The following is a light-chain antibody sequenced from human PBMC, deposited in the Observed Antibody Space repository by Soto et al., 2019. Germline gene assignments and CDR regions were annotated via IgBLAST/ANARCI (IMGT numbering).Light chain of an antibody. J-gene: IGKJ1*01. CDR2: AA. Sequence: DIQMTQSPSVMSASVGDRVTITCRASQGIGNDLAWFQQKPGEVPKRLIYAAALQSGVPRRFSGSGSGTEFTLTISSLEPEDFATYFRLQHNSYPRTFGQGTKV. V-gene: IGKV1-17*03. CDR1: QGIGND. CDR3: LQHNSYPRT.